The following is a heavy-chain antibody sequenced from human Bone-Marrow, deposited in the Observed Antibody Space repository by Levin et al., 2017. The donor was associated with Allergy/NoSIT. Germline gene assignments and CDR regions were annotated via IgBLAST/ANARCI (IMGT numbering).Heavy chain of an antibody. V-gene: IGHV4-4*02. Sequence: LSQTLSLTCAVSGGSIHSDYWWSWVRQPPGKGLEWIGQMYHSGNTKYNPSLKSRVTISVDKSKNQFSLRLSSVTAADTAVYYCARISNRSGWYLAEAFDIWGQGTMVTVSS. CDR2: MYHSGNT. CDR3: ARISNRSGWYLAEAFDI. J-gene: IGHJ3*02. CDR1: GGSIHSDYW. D-gene: IGHD6-19*01.